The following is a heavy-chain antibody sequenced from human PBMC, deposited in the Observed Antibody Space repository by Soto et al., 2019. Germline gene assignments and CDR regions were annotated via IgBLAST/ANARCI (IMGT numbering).Heavy chain of an antibody. J-gene: IGHJ6*02. CDR1: GGTFSSYA. Sequence: ASVKVSCKASGGTFSSYAISWVRQAPGQGLEWMGGIIPIFGTANYAQKFQGRVTITADESTSTAYFELSSLRSEDTAVYYCARGYYDSSGYLNYYYYYGMDVWGQGTTVTVSS. V-gene: IGHV1-69*13. CDR2: IIPIFGTA. CDR3: ARGYYDSSGYLNYYYYYGMDV. D-gene: IGHD3-22*01.